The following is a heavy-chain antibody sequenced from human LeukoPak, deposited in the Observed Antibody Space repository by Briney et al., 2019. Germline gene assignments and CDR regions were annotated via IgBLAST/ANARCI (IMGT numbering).Heavy chain of an antibody. V-gene: IGHV3-23*01. CDR2: ISGTGEST. D-gene: IGHD3-22*01. Sequence: GGSLRLSCAASGFTFSSYAMSWVRQAPGKGLEWVSAISGTGESTYYADSVKGRFTISRDNSNNTLNLQMDSLRAEDTAVYYCLYYYDSSGYPYFDYWGQGTLVTVSS. CDR3: LYYYDSSGYPYFDY. J-gene: IGHJ4*02. CDR1: GFTFSSYA.